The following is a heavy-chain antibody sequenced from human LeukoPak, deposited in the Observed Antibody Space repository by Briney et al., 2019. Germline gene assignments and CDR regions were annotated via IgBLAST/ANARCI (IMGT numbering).Heavy chain of an antibody. CDR3: ATQRWWARYCSSTSCPTYYFDY. V-gene: IGHV1-69*01. J-gene: IGHJ4*02. D-gene: IGHD2-2*01. CDR1: GGTFSSYA. Sequence: SVKVSCKASGGTFSSYAVSWVRQAPGQGLEWMGGIIPIFGTANYAQKFQGRVTITADESTSTAYMELSSLRSEDTAVYYCATQRWWARYCSSTSCPTYYFDYWGQGTLVTVSS. CDR2: IIPIFGTA.